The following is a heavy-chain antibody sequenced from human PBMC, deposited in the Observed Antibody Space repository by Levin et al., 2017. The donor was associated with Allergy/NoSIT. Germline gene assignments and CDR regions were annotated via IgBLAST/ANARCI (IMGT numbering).Heavy chain of an antibody. J-gene: IGHJ4*02. D-gene: IGHD3-10*01. Sequence: ASETLSLTCTVSGGSISSSGYYWGWIRQPPGKGLEWIGTIYYSGSTYYNPSLKSRVTISVDTSKNQFSLKLSSVTAADTAVYYCARRLGSGTSYYFDYWGQGTLVTVSS. V-gene: IGHV4-39*01. CDR1: GGSISSSGYY. CDR2: IYYSGST. CDR3: ARRLGSGTSYYFDY.